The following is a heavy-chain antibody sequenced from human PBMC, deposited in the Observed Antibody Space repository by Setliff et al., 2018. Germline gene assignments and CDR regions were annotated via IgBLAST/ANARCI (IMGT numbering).Heavy chain of an antibody. Sequence: SETLSLTCTVSGDSIGRGGFHWSWVRQPAGKGLEWIGRIDTSGRTQYNLALKSRVTISIDMSKNQFSLKVTSVTAADTAVYFCARFGPLDLTGDWAFDSWGQGTLVTVSS. CDR1: GDSIGRGGFH. CDR2: IDTSGRT. D-gene: IGHD7-27*01. V-gene: IGHV4-61*02. J-gene: IGHJ4*02. CDR3: ARFGPLDLTGDWAFDS.